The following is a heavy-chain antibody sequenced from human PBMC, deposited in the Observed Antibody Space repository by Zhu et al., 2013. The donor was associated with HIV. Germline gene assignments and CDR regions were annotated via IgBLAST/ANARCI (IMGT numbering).Heavy chain of an antibody. CDR2: ISAYNVNT. CDR3: ARDRAAPTYYFDY. J-gene: IGHJ4*02. V-gene: IGHV1-18*01. Sequence: QVQLVQSGAEVKRPGASVKVSCKASGYNFMNYDINWVRQATGQGLEWMGWISAYNVNTNYAQKLQGRVTMTIDTSTRTAYMELRSLRSDDTAVYYCARDRAAPTYYFDYWGQGTLVTVSS. CDR1: GYNFMNYD. D-gene: IGHD6-13*01.